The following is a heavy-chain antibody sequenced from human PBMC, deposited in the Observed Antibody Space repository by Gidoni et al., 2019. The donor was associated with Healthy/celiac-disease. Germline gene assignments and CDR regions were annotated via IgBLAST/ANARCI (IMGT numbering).Heavy chain of an antibody. CDR2: IYYSGST. J-gene: IGHJ4*02. CDR3: AKHYYGSGSAPGL. CDR1: GGSISSYY. Sequence: QVQLQESGPGLVKPAETMSLTCTVYGGSISSYYWSWIRQPPGKGLEWIGYIYYSGSTNYNPSLKSRVTISVDTSKNQFSLKLSSVTAADTAVYYCAKHYYGSGSAPGLWGQGTLVTVSS. D-gene: IGHD3-10*01. V-gene: IGHV4-59*08.